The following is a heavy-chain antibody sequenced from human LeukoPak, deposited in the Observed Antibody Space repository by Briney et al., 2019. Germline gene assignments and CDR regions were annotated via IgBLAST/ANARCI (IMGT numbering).Heavy chain of an antibody. CDR2: INPKSGGT. V-gene: IGHV1-2*02. J-gene: IGHJ5*02. CDR3: ARDRGATVIMVCATDRFDP. CDR1: GYTFTGYY. D-gene: IGHD2-8*01. Sequence: ASVKVSCKASGYTFTGYYLHWVRQAPGQGLEWMGWINPKSGGTYYAQKFQGRVTMTRDTSISTAYMEMSTLRSDDTAVYYCARDRGATVIMVCATDRFDPWGQGTLVTVCS.